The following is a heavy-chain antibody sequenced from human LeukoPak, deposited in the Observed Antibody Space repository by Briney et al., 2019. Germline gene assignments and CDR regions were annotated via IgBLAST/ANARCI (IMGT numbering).Heavy chain of an antibody. J-gene: IGHJ4*02. V-gene: IGHV1-69*04. D-gene: IGHD6-19*01. Sequence: GASVKVSCKASGYTFTGYYMHWVRQAPGQGLEWMGRIIPILGIANYAQKFQGRVTITADKSTSTAYMELSSLRSEDTAVYYCAREGYSSGWYAIDYWGQGTLVTVSS. CDR1: GYTFTGYY. CDR3: AREGYSSGWYAIDY. CDR2: IIPILGIA.